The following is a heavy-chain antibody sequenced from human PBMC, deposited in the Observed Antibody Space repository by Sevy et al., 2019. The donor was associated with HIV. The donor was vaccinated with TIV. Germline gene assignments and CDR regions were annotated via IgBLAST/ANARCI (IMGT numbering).Heavy chain of an antibody. J-gene: IGHJ5*02. Sequence: GESLKISCQTSGYSFTSYWISWVRQMPGNGLEWMGRIDPSDSYSNYSPSFRGHIILSVDKSISTAYLEWGSLKASDTAIYYCARWGDCSGGSCFSETWFDPWGQRTLVTVSS. V-gene: IGHV5-10-1*01. CDR1: GYSFTSYW. CDR3: ARWGDCSGGSCFSETWFDP. D-gene: IGHD2-15*01. CDR2: IDPSDSYS.